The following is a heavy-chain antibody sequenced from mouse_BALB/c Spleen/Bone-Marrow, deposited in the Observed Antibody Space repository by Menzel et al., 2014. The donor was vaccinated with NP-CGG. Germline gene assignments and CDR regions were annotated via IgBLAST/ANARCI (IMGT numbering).Heavy chain of an antibody. CDR1: GFSLTGYG. D-gene: IGHD4-1*01. CDR2: IWGDGST. V-gene: IGHV2-6-7*01. J-gene: IGHJ4*01. Sequence: QVQLKESGPGLVAPSQSLSITCTVSGFSLTGYGVNWVRQPPGKGLEWLGMIWGDGSTDYNSALKSRLSISKDNSKSQVFLKMNSLQTDDTARYYCARTLGHYAMDYWVKGPQSPSPQ. CDR3: ARTLGHYAMDY.